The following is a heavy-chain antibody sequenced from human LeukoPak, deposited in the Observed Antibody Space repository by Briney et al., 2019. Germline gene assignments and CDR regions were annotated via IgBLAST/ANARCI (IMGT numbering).Heavy chain of an antibody. CDR1: GGSISSGGYS. J-gene: IGHJ4*02. CDR3: ARGKSDYFDY. CDR2: IYHSGGT. Sequence: SQTLSLTCAVSGGSISSGGYSWSWIRQPPGKGLEWIGYIYHSGGTYYNPSLKSRVTISVDRSKNQFSLKLSSVTAADTAVYYCARGKSDYFDYWGQGTLVTVSS. V-gene: IGHV4-30-2*01.